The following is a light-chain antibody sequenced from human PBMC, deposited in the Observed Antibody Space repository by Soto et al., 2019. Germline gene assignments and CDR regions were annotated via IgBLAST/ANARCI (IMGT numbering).Light chain of an antibody. CDR3: SSYTSSRTVL. CDR2: DVS. Sequence: QSVLTQPASVSGSPGQSITISCTGTYSDVGGFNYVSWYQQHPGKAPKLMIYDVSNRPSGVSNRFSGSKSGNTASLTISGLQADDEADYYCSSYTSSRTVLFGGGTKLTVL. CDR1: YSDVGGFNY. J-gene: IGLJ3*02. V-gene: IGLV2-14*03.